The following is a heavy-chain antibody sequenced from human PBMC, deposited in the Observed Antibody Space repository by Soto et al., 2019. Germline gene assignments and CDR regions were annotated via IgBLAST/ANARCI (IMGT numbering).Heavy chain of an antibody. Sequence: QVQLQQWGAGLLKPSETLSLTCAVYGGSFSGHSWTWIRQSPGKGLEWIGDIIHSGRVNYSPSLKSRVTISLDTSKNQFSLTLSAVTAADTARYYCSTRAYDTNGYYRFDPWGQGTLVTVSS. D-gene: IGHD3-22*01. CDR3: STRAYDTNGYYRFDP. CDR2: IIHSGRV. CDR1: GGSFSGHS. J-gene: IGHJ5*01. V-gene: IGHV4-34*12.